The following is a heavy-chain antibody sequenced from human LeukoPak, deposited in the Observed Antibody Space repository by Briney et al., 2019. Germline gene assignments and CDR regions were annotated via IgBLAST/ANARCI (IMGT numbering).Heavy chain of an antibody. V-gene: IGHV3-23*01. CDR3: AKFRRGVLWFGEFLDY. Sequence: PGGSLRLSCAASGFTFSSYAMSWVRQAPGKGLEWVSAISGSGGSTYYADSVKGRFTISRDNSKNTLYLQMNSLRAEDTAVYYCAKFRRGVLWFGEFLDYWGQGTLVTVSS. D-gene: IGHD3-10*01. CDR2: ISGSGGST. J-gene: IGHJ4*02. CDR1: GFTFSSYA.